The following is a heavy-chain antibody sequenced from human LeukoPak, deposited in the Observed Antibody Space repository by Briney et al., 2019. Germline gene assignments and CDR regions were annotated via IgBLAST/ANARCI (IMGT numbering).Heavy chain of an antibody. CDR1: GGSINSGDYY. Sequence: SQTLSLTCTVSGGSINSGDYYWSWIRQPPGKGLEWIGYIYYSGSTNYNPSLKSRVTISVDTSKNQFSLKLSSVTAADTAVYYCARHAGRYSGSYDYYYYGMDVWGQGTTVTVSS. D-gene: IGHD1-26*01. CDR3: ARHAGRYSGSYDYYYYGMDV. CDR2: IYYSGST. J-gene: IGHJ6*02. V-gene: IGHV4-30-4*01.